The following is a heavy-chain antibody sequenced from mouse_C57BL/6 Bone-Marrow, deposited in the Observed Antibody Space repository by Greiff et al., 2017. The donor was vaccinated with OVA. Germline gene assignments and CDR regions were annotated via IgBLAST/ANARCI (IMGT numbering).Heavy chain of an antibody. J-gene: IGHJ3*01. Sequence: EVQLVESGGDLVKPGGSLKLSCAASGFTFSSYGMSWVRQTPDKRLEWVATISSGGSYTYYPDSVKGRFPISRDNAKNTLYLQMSSLKSEDTAMYYCARLEPLFAYWGQGTLVTVSA. CDR2: ISSGGSYT. CDR3: ARLEPLFAY. V-gene: IGHV5-6*01. CDR1: GFTFSSYG.